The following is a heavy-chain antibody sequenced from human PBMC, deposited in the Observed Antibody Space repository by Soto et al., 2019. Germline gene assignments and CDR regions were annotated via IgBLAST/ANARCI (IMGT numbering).Heavy chain of an antibody. J-gene: IGHJ2*01. Sequence: EVQLLESGGGLVQPGGSLRLSCAASGFTFSSYAMSWVRQAPGKGLEWVSAISGSGGSTYYADSVKGRFTISRDNSKNTLYLQMNSLRAEDTAVYYCAKGQPQTAGGGNSWWYFDLWGRGTLVTVSS. CDR3: AKGQPQTAGGGNSWWYFDL. CDR1: GFTFSSYA. D-gene: IGHD2-21*02. CDR2: ISGSGGST. V-gene: IGHV3-23*01.